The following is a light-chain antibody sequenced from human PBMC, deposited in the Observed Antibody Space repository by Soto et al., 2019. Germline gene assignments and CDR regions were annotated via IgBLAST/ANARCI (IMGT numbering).Light chain of an antibody. CDR3: QQNVSPPIT. J-gene: IGKJ5*01. V-gene: IGKV3-20*01. Sequence: EIGWTQSPGTLSLSPRESATLFCRASQSVTSNYLAWYQQKPGQSPRLLIYGASSRATGIQDRFSGSGSGTDFTLTIRRLDAEDFAVYYCQQNVSPPITFGQGTRLEIK. CDR1: QSVTSNY. CDR2: GAS.